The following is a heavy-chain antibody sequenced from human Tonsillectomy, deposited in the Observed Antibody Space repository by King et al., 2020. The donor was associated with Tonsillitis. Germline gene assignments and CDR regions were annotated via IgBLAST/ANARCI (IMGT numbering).Heavy chain of an antibody. J-gene: IGHJ4*02. CDR1: GFTFSSYA. V-gene: IGHV3-23*04. Sequence: VQLVESGGGLVQRGGSPRLSCAASGFTFSSYAMSWVRQAPGKGLEWVSAISGSGGSTYYADSVKGRFTISRVNSKNTLYLQMNSLRAEDTAVYYCAKQNYGVNYADSFDYWGQGTLVTVSS. CDR3: AKQNYGVNYADSFDY. D-gene: IGHD4-23*01. CDR2: ISGSGGST.